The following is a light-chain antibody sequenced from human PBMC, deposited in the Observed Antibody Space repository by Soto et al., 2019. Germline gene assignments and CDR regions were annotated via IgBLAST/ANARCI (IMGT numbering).Light chain of an antibody. CDR2: GAS. CDR1: QGISSS. Sequence: DIQLTQSPSFLSASVGDRVTITCRASQGISSSLAWYQQKAGKAPNRLIYGASTLQSGVPSGFSGSGFGTDFTLTISSLRAEDFAIYFCQQTKSYPSTFGGGTKVDIK. CDR3: QQTKSYPST. J-gene: IGKJ4*01. V-gene: IGKV1-9*01.